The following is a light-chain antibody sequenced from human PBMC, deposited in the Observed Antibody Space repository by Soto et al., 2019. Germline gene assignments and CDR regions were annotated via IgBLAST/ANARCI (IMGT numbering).Light chain of an antibody. J-gene: IGKJ1*01. CDR1: QSVSSN. Sequence: EIVMTQSPATLSVSPGERATLSCWASQSVSSNLAWYQQKPGQAPRLLIYDASTRATGIPTRFSGSGSGTEFSLTISSLQSEDFAVYYCQHYNSWPTLGQGTKVDIK. CDR3: QHYNSWPT. CDR2: DAS. V-gene: IGKV3-15*01.